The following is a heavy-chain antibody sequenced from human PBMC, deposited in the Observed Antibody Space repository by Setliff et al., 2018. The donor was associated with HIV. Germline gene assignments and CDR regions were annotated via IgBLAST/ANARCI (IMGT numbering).Heavy chain of an antibody. CDR3: ARAGGGATDQAFDI. Sequence: SVKVSCKASGGTFSSYAISWVRQAPGQGLEWMGGIIPILGIANYAQKFQGGVTITADKSTSTAYMELSSLRSEDTAVYYCARAGGGATDQAFDIWGQGTMVTVSS. CDR1: GGTFSSYA. J-gene: IGHJ3*02. V-gene: IGHV1-69*10. CDR2: IIPILGIA. D-gene: IGHD2-2*01.